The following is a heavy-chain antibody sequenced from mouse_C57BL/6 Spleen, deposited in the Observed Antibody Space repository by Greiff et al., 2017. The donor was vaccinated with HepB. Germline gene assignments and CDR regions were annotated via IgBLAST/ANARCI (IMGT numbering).Heavy chain of an antibody. D-gene: IGHD2-4*01. V-gene: IGHV5-17*01. CDR3: ARWGDYDDGSMDY. CDR2: ISSGSSTI. Sequence: DVQLVESGGGLVKPGGSLKLSCAASGFTFSDYGMHWVRQAPEKGLEWVAYISSGSSTIYYADTVKGRFTISRDNAKNTLFLQMTSLRSEDTAMYYCARWGDYDDGSMDYWGQGTSVTVSS. J-gene: IGHJ4*01. CDR1: GFTFSDYG.